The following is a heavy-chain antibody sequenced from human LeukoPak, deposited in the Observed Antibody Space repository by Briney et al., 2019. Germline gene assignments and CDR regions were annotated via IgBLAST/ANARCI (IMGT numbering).Heavy chain of an antibody. D-gene: IGHD2-15*01. CDR3: ARDHCSGGSCYPSWFDS. CDR2: IIPIFGTA. CDR1: GGTFSSYA. V-gene: IGHV1-69*05. Sequence: AASVKVSCKASGGTFSSYAISWVRQAPGQGLEWMGGIIPIFGTANYAQKFQGRVTITTDESTSTAYMELSSLRSEDTAVYYCARDHCSGGSCYPSWFDSWGQGTLVTVSS. J-gene: IGHJ5*01.